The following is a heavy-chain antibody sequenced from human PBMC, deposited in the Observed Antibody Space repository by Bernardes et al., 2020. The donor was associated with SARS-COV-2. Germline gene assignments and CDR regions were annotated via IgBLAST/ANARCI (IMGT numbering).Heavy chain of an antibody. CDR2: ILPVDSDT. V-gene: IGHV5-51*01. CDR1: GYSFSTYW. J-gene: IGHJ4*02. CDR3: VRPTASRAY. D-gene: IGHD2-21*02. Sequence: GESLKISCKGSGYSFSTYWIGWVRQMPGKGLEWMGIILPVDSDTRYNPSFQGQVTISADKSTSTAYLQWSSLKASDTAMYYCVRPTASRAYWGQGTLVTVSS.